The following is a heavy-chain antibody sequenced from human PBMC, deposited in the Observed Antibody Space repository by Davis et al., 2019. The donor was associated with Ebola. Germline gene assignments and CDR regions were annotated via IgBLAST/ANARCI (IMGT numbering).Heavy chain of an antibody. CDR3: ARDPAARLPYYYGMDV. D-gene: IGHD6-6*01. CDR1: GYTFTSYT. Sequence: AASVKVSCKASGYTFTSYTISWVRQAPGQGLEWMGRIIPILGIANYAQKFQGRVTITADKSTSTAYMELSSLRSEDTAVYYCARDPAARLPYYYGMDVWGKGTTVTVSS. J-gene: IGHJ6*04. CDR2: IIPILGIA. V-gene: IGHV1-69*04.